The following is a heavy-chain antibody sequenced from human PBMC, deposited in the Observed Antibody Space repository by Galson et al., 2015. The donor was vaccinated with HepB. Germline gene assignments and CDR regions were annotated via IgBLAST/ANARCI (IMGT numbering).Heavy chain of an antibody. V-gene: IGHV3-30*18. D-gene: IGHD4-11*01. Sequence: LRLSCAASGFTFSSYGMHWVRQAPGKGLEWVAVISYDGSNKYYADSVKGRFTISRDNSKNTLYLQMNSLRAEDTAVYYCAKDVNSNSLYYYYYMDVWGKGTTVTVSS. CDR1: GFTFSSYG. CDR3: AKDVNSNSLYYYYYMDV. CDR2: ISYDGSNK. J-gene: IGHJ6*03.